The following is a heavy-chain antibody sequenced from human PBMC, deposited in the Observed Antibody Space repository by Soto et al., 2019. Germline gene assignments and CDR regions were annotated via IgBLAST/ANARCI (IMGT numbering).Heavy chain of an antibody. CDR1: GGSISSSSYY. V-gene: IGHV4-39*01. J-gene: IGHJ4*02. CDR3: ARHRGYYDILTGYYTELNFDY. CDR2: IYYSGTT. D-gene: IGHD3-9*01. Sequence: TVSGGSISSSSYYWGWIRQPPGKGLVWIGSIYYSGTTYYNPSLKSRVTISVDTSKNQFSLKLSSVTAADTAVYYCARHRGYYDILTGYYTELNFDYWGQGTLVTVSS.